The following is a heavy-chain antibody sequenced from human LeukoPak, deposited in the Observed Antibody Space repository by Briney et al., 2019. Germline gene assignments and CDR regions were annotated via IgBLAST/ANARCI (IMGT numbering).Heavy chain of an antibody. D-gene: IGHD6-13*01. CDR3: ARDSSSWLDYFDY. CDR1: GGSISSSNW. Sequence: PSETLSLTCAVSGGSISSSNWWSWVRPPPGKGLEWIGEIYHSGRTNYNPSLKSRVTISVDKSKNQFSLKLSSVTAADTAVYYCARDSSSWLDYFDYWGPGTLVTVSS. V-gene: IGHV4-4*02. J-gene: IGHJ4*02. CDR2: IYHSGRT.